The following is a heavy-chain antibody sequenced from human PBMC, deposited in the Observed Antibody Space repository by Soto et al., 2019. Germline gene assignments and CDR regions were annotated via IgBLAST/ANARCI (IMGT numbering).Heavy chain of an antibody. CDR2: MNPNSGNT. J-gene: IGHJ5*02. D-gene: IGHD3-3*01. Sequence: EASVKVSCKASGYTFTSYYINWVRQATGQGLEWMGWMNPNSGNTGYAQKFQGRVTMTRNTSISTAYMELSSLRSEDTAVYYCARGRADFWSGYYRWSWFDPWGQGTLVTVSS. CDR3: ARGRADFWSGYYRWSWFDP. CDR1: GYTFTSYY. V-gene: IGHV1-8*01.